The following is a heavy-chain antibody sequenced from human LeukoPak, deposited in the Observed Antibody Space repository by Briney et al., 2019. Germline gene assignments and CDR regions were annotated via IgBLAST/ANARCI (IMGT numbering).Heavy chain of an antibody. CDR1: GFTFSSYG. Sequence: GGSLRLSCAASGFTFSSYGMSWVRQAPGKGLEWVSGINWNGGSTGYADSVKGRFTISRDNAKNSLYLQMNSLRAEDTAVYYCARGDVLRYFDWLFPSGNAFDIWGQGTMVTVSS. J-gene: IGHJ3*02. V-gene: IGHV3-20*04. CDR3: ARGDVLRYFDWLFPSGNAFDI. D-gene: IGHD3-9*01. CDR2: INWNGGST.